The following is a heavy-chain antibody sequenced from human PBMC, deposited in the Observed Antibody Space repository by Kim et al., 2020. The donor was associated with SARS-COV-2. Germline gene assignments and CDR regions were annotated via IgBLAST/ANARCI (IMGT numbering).Heavy chain of an antibody. V-gene: IGHV4-34*01. D-gene: IGHD2-15*01. CDR1: GGSFSGYY. Sequence: SETLSLTCAVYGGSFSGYYWSWIRQPPGKGLEWIGEINHSGSTNYNPSLKSRVTISVDTSKNQFSLKLSSVTAADTAVYYCARGYCSGGSCYSHWFDPWGQGTLVTVSS. CDR2: INHSGST. CDR3: ARGYCSGGSCYSHWFDP. J-gene: IGHJ5*02.